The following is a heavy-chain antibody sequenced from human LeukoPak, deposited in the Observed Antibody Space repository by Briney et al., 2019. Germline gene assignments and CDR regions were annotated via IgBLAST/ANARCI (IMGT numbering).Heavy chain of an antibody. J-gene: IGHJ4*02. V-gene: IGHV3-21*01. Sequence: GGSLRLSCAASGFTFSNYSMNWVRQAPGKGLEWVSSINSSSSYIYYADSVKGRFTISRDNAKNSLYLQKNSLSAEDTAVYYCARDAIAVAGEFDYWGQGTLVTVSS. D-gene: IGHD6-19*01. CDR1: GFTFSNYS. CDR2: INSSSSYI. CDR3: ARDAIAVAGEFDY.